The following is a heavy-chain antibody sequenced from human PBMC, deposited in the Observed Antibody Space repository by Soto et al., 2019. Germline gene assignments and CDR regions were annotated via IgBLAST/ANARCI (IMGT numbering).Heavy chain of an antibody. CDR2: INPSGGHT. V-gene: IGHV1-46*01. D-gene: IGHD2-21*02. Sequence: QVQLMQSGAEVTKPGASVKVSCKASVNTFTNYYIHWGRQAPGQGLEWMGTINPSGGHTTYSQKFLGRLTMTRDTSTRTLYTELTSLRSEDPAVYYCARGGHVVVVTAAFDYWGQGTLVTVSS. CDR1: VNTFTNYY. J-gene: IGHJ4*02. CDR3: ARGGHVVVVTAAFDY.